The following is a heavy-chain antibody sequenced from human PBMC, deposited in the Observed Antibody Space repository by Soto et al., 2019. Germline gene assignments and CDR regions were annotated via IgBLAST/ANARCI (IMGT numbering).Heavy chain of an antibody. D-gene: IGHD3-9*01. Sequence: QVQLQESGPGLVKPSETLSLTCTVSGGSISSYYWSWIRQPPGKGLEWIGYIYYRGNTNYNPPLIGRATISLDTSKNQFSLKLSSVTAADTAVYYCARHPGYYDILTGYSTYYFDYWGQGILVTVSS. J-gene: IGHJ4*02. V-gene: IGHV4-59*08. CDR3: ARHPGYYDILTGYSTYYFDY. CDR1: GGSISSYY. CDR2: IYYRGNT.